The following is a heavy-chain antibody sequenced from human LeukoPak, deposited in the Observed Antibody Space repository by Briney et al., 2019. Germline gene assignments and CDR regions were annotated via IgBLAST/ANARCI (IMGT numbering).Heavy chain of an antibody. Sequence: AGGSLRLSCAASGFTFTSYGMNWVRQAPGKGLEWVAFIRYDGSKKYSADSVKGRFTISRDNAKNSLYLQMNSLRAEDTAVYYCARDPTSSWETAFDIWGKGTMVTVSS. J-gene: IGHJ3*02. D-gene: IGHD1-26*01. V-gene: IGHV3-30*02. CDR1: GFTFTSYG. CDR3: ARDPTSSWETAFDI. CDR2: IRYDGSKK.